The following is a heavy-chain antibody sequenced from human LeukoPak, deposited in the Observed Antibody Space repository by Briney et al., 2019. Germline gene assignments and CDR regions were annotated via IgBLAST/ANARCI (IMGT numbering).Heavy chain of an antibody. Sequence: ASVKVSCKASGGTFSSYAISWVRQAPGQGLEWMGWISAYNGNTNYAQKLQGRVTMTTDTSTSTAYMELRSLRSDDTAVYYCARGLDDFWSGLYYFDYWSQGTLVTVSS. J-gene: IGHJ4*02. CDR2: ISAYNGNT. CDR3: ARGLDDFWSGLYYFDY. D-gene: IGHD3-3*01. V-gene: IGHV1-18*01. CDR1: GGTFSSYA.